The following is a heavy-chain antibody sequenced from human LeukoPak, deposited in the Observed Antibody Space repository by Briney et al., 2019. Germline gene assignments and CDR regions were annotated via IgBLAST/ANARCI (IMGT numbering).Heavy chain of an antibody. CDR1: GYTFTSYD. J-gene: IGHJ3*02. CDR3: AKGLKVFLGWLLPIPHAFDI. D-gene: IGHD3-3*01. V-gene: IGHV1-8*03. CDR2: MNPNSGNT. Sequence: ASVKVSCKASGYTFTSYDINWVRQATGQGLEWMGWMNPNSGNTGYAQKFQGRVTITRNTSISTAYMELSSLRSEDTAVYYCAKGLKVFLGWLLPIPHAFDIWGQGTMVTVSS.